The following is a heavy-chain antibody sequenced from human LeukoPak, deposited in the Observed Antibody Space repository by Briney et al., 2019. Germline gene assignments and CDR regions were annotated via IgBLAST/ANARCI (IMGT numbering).Heavy chain of an antibody. Sequence: GGSLRLSRTASGFTFGDYAMSWVRQAPGKGLEWVGFIRSKAYGGTTEYAASVKGRFTISRDDSKSIAYLQMNSLKTEDTAVYYCTRGKDVVVPAAIEYYFDYWGQGTLVTVSS. CDR2: IRSKAYGGTT. CDR3: TRGKDVVVPAAIEYYFDY. V-gene: IGHV3-49*04. J-gene: IGHJ4*02. D-gene: IGHD2-2*02. CDR1: GFTFGDYA.